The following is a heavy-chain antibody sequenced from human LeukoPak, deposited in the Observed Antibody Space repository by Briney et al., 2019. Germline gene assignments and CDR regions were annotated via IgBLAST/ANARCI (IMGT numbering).Heavy chain of an antibody. D-gene: IGHD6-19*01. Sequence: PSETLSLTCTVSGGSISSYYWSWIRQAPGKGLEWIGYIYYSGSTNYNPSLKSRVTISVDTSKNQFSLKLSSVTAADTAVYYCARLSSSGWFDYWGQGTLVTVSS. CDR2: IYYSGST. CDR1: GGSISSYY. V-gene: IGHV4-59*01. CDR3: ARLSSSGWFDY. J-gene: IGHJ4*02.